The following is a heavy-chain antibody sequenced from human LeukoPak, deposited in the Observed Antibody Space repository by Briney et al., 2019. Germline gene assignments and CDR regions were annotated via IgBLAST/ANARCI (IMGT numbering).Heavy chain of an antibody. CDR2: ISGSGGDS. J-gene: IGHJ6*02. CDR1: GFTFSSYA. CDR3: AKVSGRILIWPQPFGDGMDV. Sequence: GGSLRLSCAASGFTFSSYAMSWVRQAPGKGLECVSAISGSGGDSYYAASVKGRFTISRDNSKNTLYLQMNSLRVEDTAVYYCAKVSGRILIWPQPFGDGMDVWGQGTTVTVSS. D-gene: IGHD3-10*01. V-gene: IGHV3-23*01.